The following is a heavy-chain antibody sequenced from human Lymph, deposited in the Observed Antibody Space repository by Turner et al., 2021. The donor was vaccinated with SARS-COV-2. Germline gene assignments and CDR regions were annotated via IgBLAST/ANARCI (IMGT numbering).Heavy chain of an antibody. CDR1: GDPFSPDV. CDR3: ARRHSGNYDAFDI. D-gene: IGHD1-26*01. Sequence: QVQLVQSGAEVKKPGSSVKDSCKASGDPFSPDVISWVRQAPGQGLEWMGGIIPILGIANYAQKFQGRVTITADKSTSTAYMELSSLRSEDTAVYHCARRHSGNYDAFDIWGQGTMVTVSS. CDR2: IIPILGIA. V-gene: IGHV1-69*10. J-gene: IGHJ3*02.